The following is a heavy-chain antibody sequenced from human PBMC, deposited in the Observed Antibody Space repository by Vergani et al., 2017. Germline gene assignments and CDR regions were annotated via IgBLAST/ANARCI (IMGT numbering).Heavy chain of an antibody. D-gene: IGHD3-3*01. J-gene: IGHJ5*02. CDR2: IYYSGST. Sequence: QLQLQESGPGLVKPSETLSLTCTVSGGSISSSSYYWGWIRQPPGKGLEWIGSIYYSGSTYYNPSLKSRVTISVDTSKNQFSLKLSSVTAADTAVYYCAIYDLWSGYNGNWFEPWGQGTLVTVSS. V-gene: IGHV4-39*01. CDR3: AIYDLWSGYNGNWFEP. CDR1: GGSISSSSYY.